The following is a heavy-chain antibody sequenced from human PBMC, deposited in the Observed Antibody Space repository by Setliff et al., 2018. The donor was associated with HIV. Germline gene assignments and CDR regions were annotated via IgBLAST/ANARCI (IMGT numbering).Heavy chain of an antibody. Sequence: PGGSLRLSCAVSGFTFINYDMSWVRQAPGKGLEWVSLISSSGITTDYADSVKGRFTISRDNSKNTLYLQMNSLRAEDTAVYYCAKTRRYCSSTSCSNLFDYWGQGTLVTVSS. V-gene: IGHV3-23*01. CDR1: GFTFINYD. CDR3: AKTRRYCSSTSCSNLFDY. CDR2: ISSSGITT. D-gene: IGHD2-2*01. J-gene: IGHJ4*02.